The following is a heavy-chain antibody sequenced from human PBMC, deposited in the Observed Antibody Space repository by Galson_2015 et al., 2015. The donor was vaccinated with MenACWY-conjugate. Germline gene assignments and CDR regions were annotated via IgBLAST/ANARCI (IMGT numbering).Heavy chain of an antibody. CDR3: AKGNYDILTGYYNYYYYYGMDV. CDR1: GFTFSSYA. J-gene: IGHJ6*02. D-gene: IGHD3-9*01. V-gene: IGHV3-23*01. CDR2: ISGSGGST. Sequence: SLRISCAASGFTFSSYAMSWVRQAPGKGLEWVSAISGSGGSTYYADSVKGRFTISRDNSKNTLYLQMNSLRAEDTAVYYCAKGNYDILTGYYNYYYYYGMDVWGQGTTVTVSS.